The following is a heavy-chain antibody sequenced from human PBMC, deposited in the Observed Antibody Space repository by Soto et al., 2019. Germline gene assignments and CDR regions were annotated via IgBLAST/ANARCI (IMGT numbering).Heavy chain of an antibody. CDR1: GYTFTSFY. Sequence: QMQLVQSGAEVKRPGASVRVSCKSSGYTFTSFYIHWVRQAPGQGLEWMGIINPRGGITNCAQRFQGRVTITRDMSTKTQYLELRRLTSDDTAVYYCASSPAFSRRWYGIPLDPINGMDVWGQGTTVTVSP. V-gene: IGHV1-46*01. CDR3: ASSPAFSRRWYGIPLDPINGMDV. D-gene: IGHD6-13*01. CDR2: INPRGGIT. J-gene: IGHJ6*01.